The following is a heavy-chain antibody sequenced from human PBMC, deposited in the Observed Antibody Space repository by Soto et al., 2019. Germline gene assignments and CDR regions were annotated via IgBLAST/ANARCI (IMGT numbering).Heavy chain of an antibody. CDR2: MSFDGIIK. D-gene: IGHD1-26*01. V-gene: IGHV3-30*18. J-gene: IGHJ4*02. CDR1: GFILSTYG. CDR3: AKGLMGAINGPVDY. Sequence: QVQLVESGGGVVQPGKSLRLSCAVSGFILSTYGMHWVRQAPGKGLEWVAIMSFDGIIKNYADSVQGRFTIFRDNSKNTLYLQMNSLSAADTAVYYWAKGLMGAINGPVDYWGQGTLVTVSS.